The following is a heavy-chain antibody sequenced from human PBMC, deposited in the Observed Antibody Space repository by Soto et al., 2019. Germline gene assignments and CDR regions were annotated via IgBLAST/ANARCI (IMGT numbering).Heavy chain of an antibody. CDR1: GYSFTGNS. D-gene: IGHD2-15*01. Sequence: QVPLVQSGAEVKKPGASVKVSCKASGYSFTGNSMHWVRQAPGQGLEWMGWINPNRGGTNYARKFQGWVTMTRDTAISRAYMDLTRLKTVDTAVYYCAIRRSGVVYWAQGTLVTVSS. J-gene: IGHJ4*02. V-gene: IGHV1-2*04. CDR2: INPNRGGT. CDR3: AIRRSGVVY.